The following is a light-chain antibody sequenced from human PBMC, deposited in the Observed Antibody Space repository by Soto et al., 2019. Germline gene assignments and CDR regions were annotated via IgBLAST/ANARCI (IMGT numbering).Light chain of an antibody. J-gene: IGKJ5*01. V-gene: IGKV1-39*01. Sequence: DIQMTQSPSSLSASVGDRVTITCRTSQSISSFLNWYQHKPGNAPKLLIYTTSTLRSGVPSRFRGSGSGTHFTLTITNVQPEDFATYCCQQSYSTPPITFGQGTRLDI. CDR1: QSISSF. CDR3: QQSYSTPPIT. CDR2: TTS.